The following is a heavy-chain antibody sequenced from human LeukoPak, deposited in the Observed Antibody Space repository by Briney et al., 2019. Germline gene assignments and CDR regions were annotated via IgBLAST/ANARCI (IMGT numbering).Heavy chain of an antibody. V-gene: IGHV1-18*01. CDR1: GYTFSNYG. CDR2: ISTYNGNT. J-gene: IGHJ4*02. Sequence: ASVKVSCKTSGYTFSNYGINWVRQAPGQGLEWMGWISTYNGNTNYAPKLQGRVTMTTDTSTNTAYMELRSLRSDDTAVYYCAKGWIYELWSGADYWGQGTLVTVSS. D-gene: IGHD3-3*01. CDR3: AKGWIYELWSGADY.